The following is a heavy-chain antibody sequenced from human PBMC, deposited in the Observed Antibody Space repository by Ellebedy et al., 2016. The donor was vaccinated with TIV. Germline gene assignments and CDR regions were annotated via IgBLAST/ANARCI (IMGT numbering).Heavy chain of an antibody. J-gene: IGHJ4*02. CDR3: AEGRSGWYYFDY. D-gene: IGHD6-19*01. V-gene: IGHV4-34*01. Sequence: SETLSLTCAAYGGSLSGYYWSWVRHYPGKGLEWIGEMKQSGNTNYNPSLKSRVTITVDTSKNHFSLRLSSVTAADTAVYYCAEGRSGWYYFDYWGQGTLVTVSS. CDR1: GGSLSGYY. CDR2: MKQSGNT.